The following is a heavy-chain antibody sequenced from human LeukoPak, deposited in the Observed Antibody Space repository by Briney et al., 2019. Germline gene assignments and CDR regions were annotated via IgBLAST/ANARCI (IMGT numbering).Heavy chain of an antibody. CDR2: ISYDGSNK. Sequence: GGSLRLSCAASGLTFSSYGMHWVRQAPGKGLEWVAVISYDGSNKYYADSVKGRFTISRDNSENSLYLQMNSLRVEDTAVYYCARGPGNPTRNDYWGQGTLVTVSS. V-gene: IGHV3-30*03. CDR1: GLTFSSYG. CDR3: ARGPGNPTRNDY. J-gene: IGHJ4*02.